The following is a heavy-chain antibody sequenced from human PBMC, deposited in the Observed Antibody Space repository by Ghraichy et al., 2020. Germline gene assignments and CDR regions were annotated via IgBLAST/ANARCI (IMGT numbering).Heavy chain of an antibody. CDR2: ITGSSITI. V-gene: IGHV3-48*01. J-gene: IGHJ2*01. Sequence: GESLNISCEGSGFSFSDYSMIWVRLTPRKALEWVSYITGSSITIFYTDSVKGRFTISSDNAKNSLYLQMNSLRAEDTAVYYCARLPLPRRAAVGGWYFDLWGRGILVPVSS. CDR1: GFSFSDYS. CDR3: ARLPLPRRAAVGGWYFDL. D-gene: IGHD6-25*01.